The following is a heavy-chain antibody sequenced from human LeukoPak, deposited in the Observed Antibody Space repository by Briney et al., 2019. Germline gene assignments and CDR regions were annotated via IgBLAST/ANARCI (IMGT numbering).Heavy chain of an antibody. CDR1: GGSISSYY. J-gene: IGHJ6*02. Sequence: SETLSLTCTVSGGSISSYYWSWIRQPPGKGLEWIGYIYYSGSTNYNPSLKSRVTISVDTSKNQSSLKLSSATAADTAVYYCARDRSSGWYYYGMDVWGQGTTVTVSS. V-gene: IGHV4-59*01. CDR2: IYYSGST. CDR3: ARDRSSGWYYYGMDV. D-gene: IGHD6-19*01.